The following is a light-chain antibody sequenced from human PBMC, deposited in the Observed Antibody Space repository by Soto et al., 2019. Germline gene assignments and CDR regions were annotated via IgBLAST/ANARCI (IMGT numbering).Light chain of an antibody. Sequence: EIVLTQSPATLSLSPGERATLSCRASQSVTPYLAWYQQKPGQIPRLLIYDTSKRATGIPARFSGSGSGTDFPLTISSLEPEDFAIYYCQHRYNWPWTFGQGTKLELK. V-gene: IGKV3-11*01. J-gene: IGKJ1*01. CDR3: QHRYNWPWT. CDR1: QSVTPY. CDR2: DTS.